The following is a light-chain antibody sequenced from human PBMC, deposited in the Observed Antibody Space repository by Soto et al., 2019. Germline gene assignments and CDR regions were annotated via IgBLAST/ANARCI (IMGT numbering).Light chain of an antibody. CDR2: DDS. CDR1: NIGRKG. V-gene: IGLV3-21*02. J-gene: IGLJ2*01. CDR3: QSYDSSLSGSV. Sequence: SSELTQPPSVSVAPGQTARITCGGDNIGRKGVHWYQQKPGQAPVLVVYDDSDRPSGIPERFSGSNSGNTATLTISRVEVGDEADYYCQSYDSSLSGSVFGGGTKLTVL.